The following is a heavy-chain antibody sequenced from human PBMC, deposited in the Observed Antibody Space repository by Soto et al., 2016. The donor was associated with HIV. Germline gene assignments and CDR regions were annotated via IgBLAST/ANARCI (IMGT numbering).Heavy chain of an antibody. J-gene: IGHJ4*02. CDR1: GASIDTGGYY. CDR2: SDYTGRT. CDR3: TREPAPAGHSRGXDF. D-gene: IGHD3-10*01. V-gene: IGHV4-31*02. Sequence: LQESGPGLVKPSQTLSLTCAVSGASIDTGGYYWTWIRQHPEKGLEWIGSSDYTGRTYYNPSLKSRITISVDTSKNFFILIVRSVTIADSARYYCTREPAPAGHSRGXDFXGQGXRITVSP.